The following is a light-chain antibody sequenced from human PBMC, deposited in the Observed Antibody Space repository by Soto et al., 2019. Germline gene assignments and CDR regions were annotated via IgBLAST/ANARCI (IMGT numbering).Light chain of an antibody. CDR3: QQYGSSGT. Sequence: EIVMAQSPATLCVSPGERATFSCRASQSVSSNLAWYQQKPGQAPRLLIYGASTRATGIPARFSGSGSGIEFTLTISRLEPEDFAVYYCQQYGSSGTFGQGTKVDIK. CDR2: GAS. V-gene: IGKV3-15*01. CDR1: QSVSSN. J-gene: IGKJ1*01.